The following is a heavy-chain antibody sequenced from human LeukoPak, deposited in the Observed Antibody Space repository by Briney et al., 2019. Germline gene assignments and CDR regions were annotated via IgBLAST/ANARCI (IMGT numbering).Heavy chain of an antibody. CDR1: GGSFSGYY. CDR3: ARERDLVVPAAIAWSPWFDP. Sequence: PSETLSLTCAVYGGSFSGYYWSWIRQPPGKGLEWIGEINHSESTNYNPSLKSRVTISVDTSKNQFSLKLSSVTAADTAVYYCARERDLVVPAAIAWSPWFDPWGQGTLVTVSS. J-gene: IGHJ5*02. V-gene: IGHV4-34*01. D-gene: IGHD2-2*01. CDR2: INHSEST.